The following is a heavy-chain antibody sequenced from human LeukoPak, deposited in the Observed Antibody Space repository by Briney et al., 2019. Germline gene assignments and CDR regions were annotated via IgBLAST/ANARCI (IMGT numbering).Heavy chain of an antibody. CDR1: GYSFTSYW. Sequence: PGESLKISCKGSGYSFTSYWIGWVRQMPGKGLEWMGIIYPGDSDTRYSPSFQGQVTISADKSISTAYLQWSSLKASDTATYYCARRGYGGNSVYAFDIWGQGTMVTVSS. V-gene: IGHV5-51*01. D-gene: IGHD4-23*01. CDR3: ARRGYGGNSVYAFDI. J-gene: IGHJ3*02. CDR2: IYPGDSDT.